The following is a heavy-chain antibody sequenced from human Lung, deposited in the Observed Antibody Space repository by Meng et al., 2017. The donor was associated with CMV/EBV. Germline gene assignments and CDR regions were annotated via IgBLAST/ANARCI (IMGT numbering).Heavy chain of an antibody. D-gene: IGHD6-13*01. CDR3: VKDSRTTRDFDY. Sequence: GGXXRSXFAAFGFAFTDYYMAWVRQAPGRGLEWVARSREKTSGYSTEYAASVKGRFTISREESSNSLYLHMNSLKIEDTAVYYCVKDSRTTRDFDYWGQGTXVTVSS. CDR1: GFAFTDYY. CDR2: SREKTSGYST. J-gene: IGHJ4*02. V-gene: IGHV3-72*01.